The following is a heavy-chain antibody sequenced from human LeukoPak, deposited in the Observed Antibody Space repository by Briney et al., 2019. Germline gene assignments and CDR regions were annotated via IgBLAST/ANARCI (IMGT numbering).Heavy chain of an antibody. V-gene: IGHV3-9*01. D-gene: IGHD6-19*01. Sequence: GGSLRLSCAASGFTFDDYAMNWVRQAPGKGLEWVSGISWNSGSRGYADSVKGRFTISRDNAKNSLYLQMNSLRPEDTALYYCAKGQYTSVWYGGLDHWGQGTLVTVSS. CDR3: AKGQYTSVWYGGLDH. J-gene: IGHJ4*02. CDR2: ISWNSGSR. CDR1: GFTFDDYA.